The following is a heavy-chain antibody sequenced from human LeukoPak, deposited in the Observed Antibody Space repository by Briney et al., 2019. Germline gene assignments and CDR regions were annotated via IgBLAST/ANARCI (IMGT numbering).Heavy chain of an antibody. CDR1: GYTFTSYG. CDR3: ARVKSRILEWLSLQYYYGMDV. J-gene: IGHJ6*02. Sequence: ASVKVSCKASGYTFTSYGISWVRQAPGQGLEWMGWISAYNGNTNYAQKLQGRVTMTTDTSTSTAYMELRSLRSDDTAVYYCARVKSRILEWLSLQYYYGMDVWGQGTTVTVSS. V-gene: IGHV1-18*01. CDR2: ISAYNGNT. D-gene: IGHD3-3*01.